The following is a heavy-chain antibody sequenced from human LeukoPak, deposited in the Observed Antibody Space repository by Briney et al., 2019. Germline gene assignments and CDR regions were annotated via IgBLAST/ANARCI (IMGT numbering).Heavy chain of an antibody. CDR2: ISYDGSNK. V-gene: IGHV3-30-3*01. J-gene: IGHJ4*02. CDR3: TTDY. Sequence: GGSLRLSCAASGFTFSSYAMHWVRQAPGKGLEWVAVISYDGSNKYYADSVKGRFTISRDNSKNTLYLQMNSLKTEDTAVYYCTTDYWGQGTLVTVSS. CDR1: GFTFSSYA.